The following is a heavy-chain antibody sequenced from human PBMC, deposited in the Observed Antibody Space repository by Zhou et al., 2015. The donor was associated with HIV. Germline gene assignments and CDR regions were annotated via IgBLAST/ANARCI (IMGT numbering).Heavy chain of an antibody. V-gene: IGHV1-24*01. J-gene: IGHJ4*02. D-gene: IGHD2-2*01. Sequence: QVQLVQSGAEVKKPGASVKVSCKVSGYTLTELSMHWVRQAPGKGLEWMGGFDPEDGETIYAQKFQGRVTMTEDTSTDTAYMELSSLRSEDTAVYYCATWDIVVVPADNWNYPGGFDYWGQGTLVTVSS. CDR2: FDPEDGET. CDR1: GYTLTELS. CDR3: ATWDIVVVPADNWNYPGGFDY.